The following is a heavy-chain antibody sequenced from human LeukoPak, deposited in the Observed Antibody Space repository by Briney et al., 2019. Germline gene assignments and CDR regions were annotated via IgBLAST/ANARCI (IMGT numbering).Heavy chain of an antibody. D-gene: IGHD2-2*01. J-gene: IGHJ6*02. V-gene: IGHV3-23*01. CDR3: AKGGYQLLLHYYYYGMDV. Sequence: GGSLRLSCAASGFTFSSYAMSWVPPAPGKGLECVSAISHSGGSTYYADSVKGRFTISRDNSKNTLYLQMNSLRAEDTAVYDCAKGGYQLLLHYYYYGMDVWGQGTTVTVSS. CDR1: GFTFSSYA. CDR2: ISHSGGST.